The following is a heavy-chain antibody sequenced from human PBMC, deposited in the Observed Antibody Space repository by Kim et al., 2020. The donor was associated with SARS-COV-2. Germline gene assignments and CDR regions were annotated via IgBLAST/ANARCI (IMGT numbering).Heavy chain of an antibody. D-gene: IGHD2-21*02. CDR1: GFTFDDYA. CDR2: ISWNSGSI. CDR3: AKVGPYCGGDCLDY. V-gene: IGHV3-9*01. J-gene: IGHJ4*02. Sequence: GGSLRLSCAASGFTFDDYAMHWVRQAPGKGLEWVSGISWNSGSIGYADSVKGRFTISRDNAKNSLYLQMNSLRAEDTALYYCAKVGPYCGGDCLDYWGQGTLVTVSS.